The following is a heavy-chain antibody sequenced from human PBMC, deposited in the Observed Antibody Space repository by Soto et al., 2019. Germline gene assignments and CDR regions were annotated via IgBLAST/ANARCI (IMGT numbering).Heavy chain of an antibody. CDR3: AREGSTGGFDY. D-gene: IGHD2-8*02. Sequence: PSESLSLTCTACGGSICSYYWSWIRQPPGKGLEWIAYIYYSGSTKYNPSLKSRVTISLDTSKNQFSLKLNSVTAADTAVYYCAREGSTGGFDYWGQGNMVTVSS. J-gene: IGHJ4*02. V-gene: IGHV4-59*01. CDR1: GGSICSYY. CDR2: IYYSGST.